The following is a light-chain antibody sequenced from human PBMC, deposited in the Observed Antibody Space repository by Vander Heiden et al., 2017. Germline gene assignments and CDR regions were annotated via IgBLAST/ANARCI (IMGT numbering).Light chain of an antibody. CDR1: QSISSV. Sequence: EIVMTQSPATLSVSPGERVTLSCRARQSISSVLAWYQQKPGQAPRLLIYGAFIRASGIPTSFSGGGSGTDFTLTINTLQSEDFAVYYCQQYDNWPLTFGGGTKVEIK. J-gene: IGKJ4*01. CDR3: QQYDNWPLT. CDR2: GAF. V-gene: IGKV3-15*01.